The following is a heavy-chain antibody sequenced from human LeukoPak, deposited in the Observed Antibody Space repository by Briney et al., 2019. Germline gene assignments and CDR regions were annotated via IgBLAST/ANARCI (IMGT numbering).Heavy chain of an antibody. CDR1: GFTFSSYW. CDR2: INSDGSST. V-gene: IGHV3-74*01. CDR3: ARDFQNDYGDYGFDP. J-gene: IGHJ5*02. D-gene: IGHD4-17*01. Sequence: GGSLRLSCAASGFTFSSYWMHWVRQAPGKGLVWVSRINSDGSSTSYADSVKGRFTISRDNAKNTLYLQMNSLRAEDTAVYYCARDFQNDYGDYGFDPWGQGTLVTVSS.